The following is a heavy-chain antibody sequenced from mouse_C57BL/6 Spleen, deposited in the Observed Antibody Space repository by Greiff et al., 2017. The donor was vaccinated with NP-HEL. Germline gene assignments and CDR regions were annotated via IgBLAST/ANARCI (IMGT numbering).Heavy chain of an antibody. CDR3: ARSTYYSNYEAMDY. Sequence: EVKLVESGGGLVQPGGSLSLSCAASGFTFTDYYMSWVRQPPGKALEWLGFIRNKANGYTTEYSASVKGRFTISRDNSQSILYLQMNALRAEDSATYYCARSTYYSNYEAMDYWGQGTSVTVSS. J-gene: IGHJ4*01. D-gene: IGHD2-5*01. CDR2: IRNKANGYTT. V-gene: IGHV7-3*01. CDR1: GFTFTDYY.